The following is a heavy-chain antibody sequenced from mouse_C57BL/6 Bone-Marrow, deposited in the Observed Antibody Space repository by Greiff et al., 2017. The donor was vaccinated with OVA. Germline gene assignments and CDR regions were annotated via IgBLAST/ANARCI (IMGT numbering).Heavy chain of an antibody. V-gene: IGHV3-6*01. CDR2: ISYDGSN. CDR3: ARDYYGNFY. D-gene: IGHD2-1*01. CDR1: GYSITSGYY. Sequence: EVHLVESGPGLVKPSQSLSLTCSVTGYSITSGYYWNWIRQFPGNKLEWMGYISYDGSNNYNPSLKNRISITRDTSKNQFFLKLNSVTTEDTATYYCARDYYGNFYWGQGTTLTVSS. J-gene: IGHJ2*01.